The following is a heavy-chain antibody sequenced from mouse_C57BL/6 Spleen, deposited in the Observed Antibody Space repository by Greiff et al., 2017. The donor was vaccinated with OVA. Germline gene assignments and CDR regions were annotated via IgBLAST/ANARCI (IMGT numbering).Heavy chain of an antibody. J-gene: IGHJ4*01. CDR1: GFSLTSYG. V-gene: IGHV2-2*01. CDR3: ARPTMITTGYYYAMDY. CDR2: IWSGGST. Sequence: VQLKESGPGLVQPSQSLSITCTVSGFSLTSYGVHWVRQSPGKGLEWLGVIWSGGSTDYNAAFISRLSISKDNSKSQVFFKMNSLQADDTAIYYCARPTMITTGYYYAMDYWGQGTSVTVSS. D-gene: IGHD2-4*01.